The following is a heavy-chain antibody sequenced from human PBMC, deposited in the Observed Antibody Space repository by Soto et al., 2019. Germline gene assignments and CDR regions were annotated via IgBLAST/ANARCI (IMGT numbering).Heavy chain of an antibody. D-gene: IGHD3-10*01. J-gene: IGHJ4*02. CDR3: ARVAGSGSGSRHFDN. Sequence: ASVKVSCKASGYTFTDSAVNWVRQAPGQRLEWMGWINAGNGNTKYSQKFQGRVTITRDTSASTAYMELSSLTSEDTAVYYCARVAGSGSGSRHFDNWGQGTLVTVSS. CDR1: GYTFTDSA. CDR2: INAGNGNT. V-gene: IGHV1-3*01.